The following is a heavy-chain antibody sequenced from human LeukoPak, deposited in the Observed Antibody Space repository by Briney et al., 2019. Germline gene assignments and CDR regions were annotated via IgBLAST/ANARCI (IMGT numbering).Heavy chain of an antibody. Sequence: SETLSLTCTVSGDSVSSDSYYWSWIRQPPGKGLEWIGYICYSGTTKQNPSLKSRVTLSVDTSKNQLYLKLNSVTAADTAVYYCARDSRGYYDSSGYFDHWGQGTLVTVSS. CDR1: GDSVSSDSYY. D-gene: IGHD3-22*01. V-gene: IGHV4-61*01. CDR3: ARDSRGYYDSSGYFDH. CDR2: ICYSGTT. J-gene: IGHJ4*02.